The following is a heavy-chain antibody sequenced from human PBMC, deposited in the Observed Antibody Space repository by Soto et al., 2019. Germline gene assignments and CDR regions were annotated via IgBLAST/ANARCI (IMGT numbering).Heavy chain of an antibody. Sequence: GGSLRLSCAASGFTFSSYAMSLVRQAPGKGLEWVSAISGSGGSTYYADSVKGRFTISRDNSKNTLYLQMNSLRAEDTAVYYCAKARYYYDSSGYWYFDYWGQGTLVTVSS. D-gene: IGHD3-22*01. CDR1: GFTFSSYA. CDR3: AKARYYYDSSGYWYFDY. CDR2: ISGSGGST. V-gene: IGHV3-23*01. J-gene: IGHJ4*02.